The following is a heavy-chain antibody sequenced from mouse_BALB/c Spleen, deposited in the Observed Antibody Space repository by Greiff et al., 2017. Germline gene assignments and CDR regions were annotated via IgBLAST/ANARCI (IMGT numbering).Heavy chain of an antibody. D-gene: IGHD1-2*01. CDR1: GFTFSSYT. CDR3: ARHEILRLRAMDY. V-gene: IGHV5-12-2*01. J-gene: IGHJ4*01. Sequence: EVQLVESGGGLVQPGGSLKLSCAASGFTFSSYTMSWVRQTPEKRLEWVAYISNGGGSTYYPDTVKGRFTIARDNAKNTLYLQMSSLKSEDTAMYYCARHEILRLRAMDYWGQGTSVTVSS. CDR2: ISNGGGST.